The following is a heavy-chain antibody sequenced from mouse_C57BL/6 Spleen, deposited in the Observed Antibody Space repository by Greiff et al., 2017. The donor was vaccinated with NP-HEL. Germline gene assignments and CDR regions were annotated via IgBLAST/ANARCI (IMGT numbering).Heavy chain of an antibody. J-gene: IGHJ3*01. CDR2: IWTGGGT. D-gene: IGHD2-4*01. V-gene: IGHV2-9-1*01. Sequence: VKLMESGPGLVAPSQSLSITCTVSGFSLTSYAISWVRQPPGKGLEWLGVIWTGGGTNYNSALISRLSISKDNSKSQVYLKMNSLQTDDTARYYCARNDYDYDWFAYWGQGTLVTVSA. CDR3: ARNDYDYDWFAY. CDR1: GFSLTSYA.